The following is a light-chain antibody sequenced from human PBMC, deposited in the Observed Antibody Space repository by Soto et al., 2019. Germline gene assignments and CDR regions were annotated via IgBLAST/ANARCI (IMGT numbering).Light chain of an antibody. CDR1: QSVSSSY. Sequence: EIVLTQSPGTLSLSPGERATLSCRASQSVSSSYLAWYQQKPGQAPRLLIYGASSRDTGIPDRFRGSGSGTDFNLSISRLEPEDFAVYYCEQCGSSQWTFGQGTKVEIK. J-gene: IGKJ1*01. V-gene: IGKV3-20*01. CDR2: GAS. CDR3: EQCGSSQWT.